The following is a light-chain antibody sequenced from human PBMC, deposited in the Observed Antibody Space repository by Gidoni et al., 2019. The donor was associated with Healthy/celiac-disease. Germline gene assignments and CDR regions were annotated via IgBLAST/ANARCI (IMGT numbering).Light chain of an antibody. J-gene: IGKJ3*01. V-gene: IGKV3-11*01. CDR2: DAS. Sequence: ELVLTQSPATLSLSPGERATLSCRASQSVSSYLAWYQQKPGQAPRLLINDASNRATGIPARFSGSGSGTDFTLTISSLEPEDFAVYYCQQRSNWPPIFTFGPGTKVDIK. CDR1: QSVSSY. CDR3: QQRSNWPPIFT.